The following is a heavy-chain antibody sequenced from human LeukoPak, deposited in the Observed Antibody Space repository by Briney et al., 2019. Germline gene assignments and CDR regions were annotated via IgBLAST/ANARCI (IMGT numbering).Heavy chain of an antibody. V-gene: IGHV3-23*01. Sequence: GGSLRLSCAASGFTFSSYAMSWVRQAPGKGLEWVSAISGSGGSTYYADSVKGRFTISRDNSKNTLYLQMNSLRAEDTAVYYCAKDRRITGTIYYYYMDVWGKGTTVTVSS. CDR2: ISGSGGST. CDR3: AKDRRITGTIYYYYMDV. J-gene: IGHJ6*03. CDR1: GFTFSSYA. D-gene: IGHD1-20*01.